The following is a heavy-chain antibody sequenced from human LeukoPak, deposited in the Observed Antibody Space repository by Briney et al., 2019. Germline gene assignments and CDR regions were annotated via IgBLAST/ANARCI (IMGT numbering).Heavy chain of an antibody. CDR3: TRGVGSSSWYFDH. V-gene: IGHV3-30*03. Sequence: GGSLRLSCAASGFTVSSNYMSWVRQAPGKGLEWVVVISSDGNNKYYADSLKGRFTISRDSSKNTLYLQMNSLRAEDTAIYYCTRGVGSSSWYFDHWGQGTLVTVSS. CDR2: ISSDGNNK. J-gene: IGHJ4*02. D-gene: IGHD6-13*01. CDR1: GFTVSSNY.